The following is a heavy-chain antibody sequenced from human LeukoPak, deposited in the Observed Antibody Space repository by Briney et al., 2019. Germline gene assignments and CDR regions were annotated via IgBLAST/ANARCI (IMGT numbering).Heavy chain of an antibody. Sequence: GESLKISCRASGNSFSTNWIGWVRQLPGKGLEWMGVIYPGDSDTRYSPSFQGQVTMSADKSISTAYLQWSSLKASDSAMYYCGRGGYSGYEFDCWGQGTLVTVSS. CDR3: GRGGYSGYEFDC. J-gene: IGHJ4*02. CDR2: IYPGDSDT. D-gene: IGHD5-12*01. V-gene: IGHV5-51*01. CDR1: GNSFSTNW.